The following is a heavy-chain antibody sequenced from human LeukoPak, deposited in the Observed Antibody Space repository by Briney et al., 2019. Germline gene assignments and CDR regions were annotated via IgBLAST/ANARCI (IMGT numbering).Heavy chain of an antibody. V-gene: IGHV4-39*01. J-gene: IGHJ4*02. CDR3: ARGPTVTTDY. CDR1: GGSVTSGSYY. Sequence: PSETLSLTCSVSGGSVTSGSYYWSWIRQPPGKELEWIGYISYRGSSFCNPSLKSRVTMSVDTSKNQFSLRLNSVTAADTAVYYCARGPTVTTDYWGQGTLVTVSS. D-gene: IGHD4-17*01. CDR2: ISYRGSS.